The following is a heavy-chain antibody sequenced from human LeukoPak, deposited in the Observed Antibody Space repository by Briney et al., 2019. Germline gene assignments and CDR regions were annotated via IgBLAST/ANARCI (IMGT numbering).Heavy chain of an antibody. CDR2: INHSGST. V-gene: IGHV4-34*01. CDR1: GGSFSGYY. J-gene: IGHJ4*02. D-gene: IGHD3-10*01. CDR3: ARGRGLLRLFDY. Sequence: PSETLSLTCAVSGGSFSGYYWSWIRQPPGKGLEWIGEINHSGSTNYNPSFKSRVTISVDTSKNQFSLKLSSVTAADTAVYYCARGRGLLRLFDYWGQGTLVTVSS.